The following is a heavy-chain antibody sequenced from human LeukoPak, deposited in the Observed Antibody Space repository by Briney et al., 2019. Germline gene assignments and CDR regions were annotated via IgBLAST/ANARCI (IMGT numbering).Heavy chain of an antibody. CDR2: VSSNGGST. CDR1: GFTFSSYT. D-gene: IGHD3-9*01. V-gene: IGHV3-64D*06. J-gene: IGHJ4*02. CDR3: VPYYDVLTGFYTGY. Sequence: GGSLRPSCSASGFTFSSYTMHWVRQDPGKGLEYVSAVSSNGGSTYYADSVKGRFTISRDNSKNTLYLQMSSLRAEDTAVYYCVPYYDVLTGFYTGYWGQGTLVTVSS.